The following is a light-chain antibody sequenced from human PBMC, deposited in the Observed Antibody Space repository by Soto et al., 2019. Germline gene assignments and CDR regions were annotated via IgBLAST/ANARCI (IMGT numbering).Light chain of an antibody. CDR1: QGISSY. CDR2: TAS. V-gene: IGKV1-9*01. J-gene: IGKJ4*01. Sequence: DLQLTQSPSFLSASVGDRVTITCRASQGISSYLAWYQQKPGKAPKLLIYTASTLQSGVPSRFSGSGSGTEFTLTISSLQPEDFATYYCQQLNSYPHTFGGGTNLEI. CDR3: QQLNSYPHT.